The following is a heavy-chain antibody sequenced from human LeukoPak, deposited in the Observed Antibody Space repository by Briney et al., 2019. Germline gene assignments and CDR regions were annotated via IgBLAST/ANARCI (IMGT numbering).Heavy chain of an antibody. CDR2: IYYSGST. Sequence: SETLSLTCTVSGDSISSYYWNWIRQPPGKGPEWIGYIYYSGSTNYNPSLKSRLTISVDASKNQFSLKLSSVTATDTAVYYCASLTMVTQGYFDSWGQGTLVTVSS. CDR1: GDSISSYY. D-gene: IGHD4/OR15-4a*01. V-gene: IGHV4-59*08. J-gene: IGHJ4*02. CDR3: ASLTMVTQGYFDS.